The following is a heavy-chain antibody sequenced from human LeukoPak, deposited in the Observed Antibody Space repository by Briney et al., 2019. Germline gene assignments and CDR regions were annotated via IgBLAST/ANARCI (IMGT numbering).Heavy chain of an antibody. CDR2: INPSGGST. D-gene: IGHD4-17*01. V-gene: IGHV1-46*01. Sequence: GASVKVSCKASGYTFTSYYMHWVRQAPGQGLEWMGIINPSGGSTSYAQKFQGRVTMTRDTSTSTVYVELSSLRSEGTAVYYCARGLYSSTVTTASVNFDYWGQGTLVTVSS. CDR1: GYTFTSYY. J-gene: IGHJ4*02. CDR3: ARGLYSSTVTTASVNFDY.